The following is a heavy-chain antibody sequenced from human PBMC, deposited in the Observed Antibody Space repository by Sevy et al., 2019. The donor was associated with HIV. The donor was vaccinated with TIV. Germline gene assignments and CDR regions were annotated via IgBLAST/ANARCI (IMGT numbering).Heavy chain of an antibody. J-gene: IGHJ3*02. D-gene: IGHD3-22*01. Sequence: GGSLRLSCAASGFTFSSYWMHWVRQAPGKGLVWVSRINSDGSSTSYADSVKGRFTISRDNAKNTLYLQMNSLRAEDTAAYYCARGDYDSSGYGRLTFDIWGQGTMVTVSS. CDR1: GFTFSSYW. V-gene: IGHV3-74*01. CDR3: ARGDYDSSGYGRLTFDI. CDR2: INSDGSST.